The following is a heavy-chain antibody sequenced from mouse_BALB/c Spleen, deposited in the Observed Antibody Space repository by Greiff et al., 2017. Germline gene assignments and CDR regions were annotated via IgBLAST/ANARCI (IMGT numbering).Heavy chain of an antibody. CDR1: GFTFTDYY. CDR2: IRNKANGYTT. J-gene: IGHJ3*01. CDR3: ERIYYGNYGFAY. V-gene: IGHV7-3*02. D-gene: IGHD2-1*01. Sequence: DEQLVESGGGLVQPGGSLRLSCATSGFTFTDYYMSWVRQPPGKALEWLGFIRNKANGYTTEYSASVKGRFTISRDNSQSILYLQMNTLRAEDSATYYCERIYYGNYGFAYWGQGTLVTVSA.